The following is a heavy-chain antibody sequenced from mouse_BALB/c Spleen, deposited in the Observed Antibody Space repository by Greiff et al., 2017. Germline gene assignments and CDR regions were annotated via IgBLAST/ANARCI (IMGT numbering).Heavy chain of an antibody. CDR3: ARSRRFTTAFDY. J-gene: IGHJ2*01. D-gene: IGHD1-2*01. CDR1: GYTFTDYA. CDR2: ISTYYGNT. Sequence: QVQLQQSGPELVRPGVSVKISCKGSGYTFTDYAMHWVKQSHAKSLEWIGVISTYYGNTNYNQKFKGKATMTVDKSSSTAYMELARLTSEDSAIYYCARSRRFTTAFDYWGQGTTLTVSS. V-gene: IGHV1-67*01.